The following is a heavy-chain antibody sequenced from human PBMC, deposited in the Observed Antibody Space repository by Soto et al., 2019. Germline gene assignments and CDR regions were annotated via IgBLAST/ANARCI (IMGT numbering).Heavy chain of an antibody. CDR3: ARVAITLVRGVSVYYDYGMDV. J-gene: IGHJ6*02. CDR1: GYTFTSYG. CDR2: ISAYNGNT. Sequence: QVQLVQSGAEVKKPGASVKVSCKASGYTFTSYGISWVRQAPGQGLEWMGWISAYNGNTNYAQKLQGRVTMTTDTSTSTAYMELRSLRSDDTAVEDCARVAITLVRGVSVYYDYGMDVLGQGTTVTVS. V-gene: IGHV1-18*01. D-gene: IGHD3-10*01.